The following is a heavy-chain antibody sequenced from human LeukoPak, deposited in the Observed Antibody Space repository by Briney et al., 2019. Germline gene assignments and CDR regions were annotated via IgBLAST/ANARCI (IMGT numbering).Heavy chain of an antibody. Sequence: GGSLRLSCVASGFTFSNYAMNWVRQAPGKGLEWVSIITGSGSSSYYADSVKGRFTLSRDNSKNTLYLQMNSLRAEDTAVYFCAKKSLWSGPFDYWARESWSPSPQ. CDR2: ITGSGSSS. D-gene: IGHD3-3*01. J-gene: IGHJ4*02. CDR3: AKKSLWSGPFDY. V-gene: IGHV3-23*01. CDR1: GFTFSNYA.